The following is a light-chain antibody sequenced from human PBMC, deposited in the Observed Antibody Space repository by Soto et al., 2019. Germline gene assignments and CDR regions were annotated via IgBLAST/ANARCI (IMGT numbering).Light chain of an antibody. CDR3: AAWDNSLRWV. J-gene: IGLJ3*02. CDR2: RTD. Sequence: QSALSQPPSASGAPGQRVTISCSGSSSNIGSNFVYWYQQLPGTAPKLLIYRTDQRPSGVPDRFSGSKPGASASLAISGLRSEDEADYYCAAWDNSLRWVFGGGTKVTVL. CDR1: SSNIGSNF. V-gene: IGLV1-47*01.